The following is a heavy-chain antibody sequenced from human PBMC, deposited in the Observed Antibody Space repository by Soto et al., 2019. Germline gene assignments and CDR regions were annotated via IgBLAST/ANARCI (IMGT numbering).Heavy chain of an antibody. Sequence: GGSLRLSCAASGFTFSSYGMHWVRQAPGKGLEWVAVISYDGSNKYYADSVKGRFTISRDNSKNTLYLQMNSLRAEDTAVYYCAKGGRITIFGVVPHDYWGQGTLVTVSS. CDR3: AKGGRITIFGVVPHDY. J-gene: IGHJ4*02. CDR1: GFTFSSYG. V-gene: IGHV3-30*18. CDR2: ISYDGSNK. D-gene: IGHD3-3*01.